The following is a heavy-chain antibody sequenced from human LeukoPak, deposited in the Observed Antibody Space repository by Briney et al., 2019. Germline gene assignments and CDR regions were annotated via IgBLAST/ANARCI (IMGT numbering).Heavy chain of an antibody. CDR1: GFTFSSAA. Sequence: PGGSLRLSCVASGFTFSSAAMTWVRQPPGKGLEWVSTITGSDDATYYANSVKSRFTISRDSSTKTLHLQMNSLRIEDTAIYYCAKGPQLYSGYHPDYWGQGTLVTVSS. J-gene: IGHJ4*02. D-gene: IGHD3-22*01. V-gene: IGHV3-23*01. CDR2: ITGSDDAT. CDR3: AKGPQLYSGYHPDY.